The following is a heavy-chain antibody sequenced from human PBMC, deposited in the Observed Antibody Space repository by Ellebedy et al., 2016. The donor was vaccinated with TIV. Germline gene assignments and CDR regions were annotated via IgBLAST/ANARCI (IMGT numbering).Heavy chain of an antibody. J-gene: IGHJ4*02. CDR1: GGTISSYI. D-gene: IGHD4-11*01. CDR2: INPIFGSA. V-gene: IGHV1-69*13. Sequence: AASVKVSCKASGGTISSYIISWVRQAPGQGLEWMGGINPIFGSANYAQKFQGRVTITADESTSTAYMELSSLRSEDTAVYYCAGATDDYPMYYFDYWGQGTLVTVSS. CDR3: AGATDDYPMYYFDY.